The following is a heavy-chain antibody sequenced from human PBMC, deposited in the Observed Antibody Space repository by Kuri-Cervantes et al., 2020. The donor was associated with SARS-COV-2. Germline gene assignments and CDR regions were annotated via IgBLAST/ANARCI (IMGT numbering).Heavy chain of an antibody. CDR2: ISYDGSNK. D-gene: IGHD2-2*01. J-gene: IGHJ3*02. CDR1: GFTFSSYA. CDR3: AKAMSSPGAFDI. V-gene: IGHV3-30-3*01. Sequence: GESLKISCAASGFTFSSYAMHWVRQAPGKGLEWVAVISYDGSNKYYADSVKGRFTISRDNSKNTLYLQMNSLRAEDTAVYYCAKAMSSPGAFDIWGQGTMVTVSS.